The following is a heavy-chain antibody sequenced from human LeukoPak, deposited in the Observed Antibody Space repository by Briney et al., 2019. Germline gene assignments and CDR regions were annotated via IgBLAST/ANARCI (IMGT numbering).Heavy chain of an antibody. CDR3: AGGSGWYAFDI. CDR2: ISYDGSNK. J-gene: IGHJ3*02. V-gene: IGHV3-30*14. Sequence: GRSLRLSCAASGFTFSGYAMHWVRQAPGKGLEWVAIISYDGSNKYYADSVKGRFTISRDNSKNTLYLQMNSLRAEDTAVYYCAGGSGWYAFDIWGQGTMVSVSS. D-gene: IGHD6-19*01. CDR1: GFTFSGYA.